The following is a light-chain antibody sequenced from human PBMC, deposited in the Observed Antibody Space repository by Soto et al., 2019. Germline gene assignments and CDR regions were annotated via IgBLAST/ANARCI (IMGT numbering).Light chain of an antibody. CDR3: QAWDSSTGV. J-gene: IGLJ3*02. Sequence: SSELTQPPSVSVSPGQTASITCSGDKLGDKFACWYQQKPGQSPVLIIFDDRKRPSGIPERFSGSNSGNTATLTISGTQTMDEADYYCQAWDSSTGVFGGGTKVTV. CDR2: DDR. V-gene: IGLV3-1*01. CDR1: KLGDKF.